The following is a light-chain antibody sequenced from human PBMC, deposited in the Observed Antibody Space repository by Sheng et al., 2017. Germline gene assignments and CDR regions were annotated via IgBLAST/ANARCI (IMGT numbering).Light chain of an antibody. CDR1: QSVNSY. V-gene: IGKV3-11*01. J-gene: IGKJ1*01. CDR3: QQYNSYPWT. Sequence: EIVLTQSPGTLSLSPGERATLSCRASQSVNSYVAWYQHKPGQAPRLLIYDASNRATGIPARFSGSGSGTDFTLTISSLQPDDFATYYCQQYNSYPWTFGQGTKVEIK. CDR2: DAS.